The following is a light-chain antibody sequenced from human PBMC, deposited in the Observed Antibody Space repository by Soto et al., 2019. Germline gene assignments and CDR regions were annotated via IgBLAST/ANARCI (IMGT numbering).Light chain of an antibody. V-gene: IGLV2-8*01. CDR1: SSDVGGYNY. Sequence: QSALTQPPSASGSPGQSVTISCTGTSSDVGGYNYVSWYQQHPGKAPKLMIYEVSERPSGVPDRFSASTSGTSASLAITGLQAEDEGDYYCQSYDSTLSARYVFGTGTKLTVL. J-gene: IGLJ1*01. CDR3: QSYDSTLSARYV. CDR2: EVS.